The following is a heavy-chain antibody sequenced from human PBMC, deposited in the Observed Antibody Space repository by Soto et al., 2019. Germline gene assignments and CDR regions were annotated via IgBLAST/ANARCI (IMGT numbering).Heavy chain of an antibody. CDR2: IIPILGIA. V-gene: IGHV1-69*04. CDR1: GGTFSSYA. D-gene: IGHD2-15*01. Sequence: ASVKVSCKASGGTFSSYAISWVRQAPGQGLEWMGRIIPILGIANYAQKFQGRVTITADKSTSTAYMELSSLRSEDTAVYYCARDPALAATGGIDAFDIWGQGTMVTVSS. J-gene: IGHJ3*02. CDR3: ARDPALAATGGIDAFDI.